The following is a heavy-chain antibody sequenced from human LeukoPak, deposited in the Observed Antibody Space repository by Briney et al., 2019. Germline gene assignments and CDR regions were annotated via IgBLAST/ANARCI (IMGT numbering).Heavy chain of an antibody. CDR2: IYYSGTT. D-gene: IGHD6-13*01. Sequence: SETLTLTCTASGGTISSYYRNWIRQPPGKGLEWVGYIYYSGTTNYNPSLKSRVTISVDTSKNQFSLKLSSVTAADTAVYYCARGVYIAAAQYGYWGQGTLVTVSS. J-gene: IGHJ4*02. V-gene: IGHV4-59*01. CDR1: GGTISSYY. CDR3: ARGVYIAAAQYGY.